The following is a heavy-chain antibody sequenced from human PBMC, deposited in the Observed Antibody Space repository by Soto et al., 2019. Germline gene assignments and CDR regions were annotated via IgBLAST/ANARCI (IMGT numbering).Heavy chain of an antibody. D-gene: IGHD3-10*01. J-gene: IGHJ6*02. CDR2: ISSSSSYI. Sequence: GGSLRLSCAASGFTFSDYGMHWVRQAPGKGLEWVSSISSSSSYIYYADSVKGRFTISRDNAKNSLYLQMNSLRAEDTAVYYCNYGSGSYLHYYYYYGMDVWGQGTTVTVSS. CDR3: NYGSGSYLHYYYYYGMDV. V-gene: IGHV3-21*01. CDR1: GFTFSDYG.